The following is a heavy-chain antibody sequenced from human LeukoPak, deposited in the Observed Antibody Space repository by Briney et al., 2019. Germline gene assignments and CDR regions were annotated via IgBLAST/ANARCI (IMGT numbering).Heavy chain of an antibody. Sequence: GGSLRLSCAASGFTFSSYAMSWVRQAPGKGLEWVSAISGSGGSTYYADSVKGRFTISRDDSKNTLYLQMNSLRAEDTAVYYCAKDRRVRGVIDNNWFDPWGQGTLVTVSS. J-gene: IGHJ5*02. CDR1: GFTFSSYA. V-gene: IGHV3-23*01. CDR2: ISGSGGST. D-gene: IGHD3-10*01. CDR3: AKDRRVRGVIDNNWFDP.